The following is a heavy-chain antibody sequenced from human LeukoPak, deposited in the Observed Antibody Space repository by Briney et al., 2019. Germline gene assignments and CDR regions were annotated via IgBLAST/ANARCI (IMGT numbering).Heavy chain of an antibody. CDR1: GGTFSSYA. CDR2: IIPIFGTA. CDR3: ARGRRLRSLSFPFDY. Sequence: ALVKVSCKASGGTFSSYAISWVRQAPGQGLEWMGGIIPIFGTANYAQKFQGRVTITADESTSTAYMELSSLRSEDTAVYYCARGRRLRSLSFPFDYWGQGTLVTVSS. D-gene: IGHD5-12*01. V-gene: IGHV1-69*13. J-gene: IGHJ4*02.